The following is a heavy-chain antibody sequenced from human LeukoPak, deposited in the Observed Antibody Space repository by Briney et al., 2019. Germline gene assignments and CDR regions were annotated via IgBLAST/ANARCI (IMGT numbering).Heavy chain of an antibody. D-gene: IGHD6-19*01. Sequence: ASVTVSCTASGYTFTVYYMHWVRQAPGQGREWMGWINPNSGGTNYAQKFQGRVTMTRDTSISTAYMELSRLRSDDTAVYYCARDEPQWLEDFDYWGQGTLVTVSS. CDR2: INPNSGGT. V-gene: IGHV1-2*02. CDR3: ARDEPQWLEDFDY. CDR1: GYTFTVYY. J-gene: IGHJ4*02.